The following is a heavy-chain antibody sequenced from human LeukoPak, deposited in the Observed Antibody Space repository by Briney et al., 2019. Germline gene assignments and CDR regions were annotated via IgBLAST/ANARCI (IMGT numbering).Heavy chain of an antibody. CDR3: ARVYGVGGWCPFDY. J-gene: IGHJ4*02. CDR2: INAGNGNA. CDR1: GYTFTSYA. V-gene: IGHV1-3*01. Sequence: GASVKVSCKASGYTFTSYAMHWVRQAPGQRLEWMGWINAGNGNAKYSQKFQGRVTITRDTSASTAYMELSSLRSEDTAVYYCARVYGVGGWCPFDYWGQGTLVTVSS. D-gene: IGHD6-19*01.